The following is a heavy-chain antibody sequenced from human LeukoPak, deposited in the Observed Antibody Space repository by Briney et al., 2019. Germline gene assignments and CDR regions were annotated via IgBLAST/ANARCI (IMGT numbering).Heavy chain of an antibody. V-gene: IGHV4-39*01. CDR2: IRYSGST. D-gene: IGHD4-17*01. Sequence: SETLSLTCNVSGGSISSNTYVWGWIRRPPGKGLEWIGSIRYSGSTYYNPSLKSRVTISVDTSNNQFSLHLTSLTAADTAVYYCATSNTVSTYNWFDPWGLGTLVTVS. CDR1: GGSISSNTYV. CDR3: ATSNTVSTYNWFDP. J-gene: IGHJ5*02.